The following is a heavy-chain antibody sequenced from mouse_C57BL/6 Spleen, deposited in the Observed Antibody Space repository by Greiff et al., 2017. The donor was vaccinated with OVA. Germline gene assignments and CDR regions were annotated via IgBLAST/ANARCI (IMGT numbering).Heavy chain of an antibody. J-gene: IGHJ3*01. V-gene: IGHV1-69*01. CDR2: IDPSDSYT. Sequence: QVQLKQPGAELVMPGASVKLSCKASGYTFTSYWMHWVKQRPGQGLEWIGEIDPSDSYTNYNQKFKGKSTLTVDKSSSTAYMQLSSLTSEDSAVYYCAVTTPGFAYWGQGTLVTVSA. CDR3: AVTTPGFAY. D-gene: IGHD2-3*01. CDR1: GYTFTSYW.